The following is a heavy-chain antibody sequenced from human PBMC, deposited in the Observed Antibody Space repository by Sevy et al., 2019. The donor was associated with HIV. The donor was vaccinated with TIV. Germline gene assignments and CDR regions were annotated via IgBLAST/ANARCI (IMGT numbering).Heavy chain of an antibody. D-gene: IGHD3-3*01. CDR1: GYTFTGYY. Sequence: ASVKVSCKASGYTFTGYYMHWMRQAPGQGLEWMGWINPNSGGTNYAQKFQGRVTMTRDTSISTAYMELSRLRSDDTAVYYCARESITIRGNWFDPWGQGTLVTVS. V-gene: IGHV1-2*02. CDR3: ARESITIRGNWFDP. J-gene: IGHJ5*02. CDR2: INPNSGGT.